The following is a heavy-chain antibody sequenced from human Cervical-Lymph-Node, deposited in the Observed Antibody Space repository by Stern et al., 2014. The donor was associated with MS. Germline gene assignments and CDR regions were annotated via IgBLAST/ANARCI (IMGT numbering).Heavy chain of an antibody. CDR2: IDWDDDK. Sequence: ESGPALVKPTQTLTLTCTFSGFSLSTSGMCVSWIRQPPGKALEWLALIDWDDDKYYSTSLKTRLTISKDTSKNQVVLTMTNMDPVDTATYYCARTLKRYDILTGYYLNYFDYWGQGTLVTVSS. CDR1: GFSLSTSGMC. D-gene: IGHD3-9*01. J-gene: IGHJ4*02. V-gene: IGHV2-70*01. CDR3: ARTLKRYDILTGYYLNYFDY.